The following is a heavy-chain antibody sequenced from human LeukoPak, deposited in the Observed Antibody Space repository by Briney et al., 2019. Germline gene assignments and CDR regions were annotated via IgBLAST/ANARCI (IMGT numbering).Heavy chain of an antibody. V-gene: IGHV4-39*07. CDR1: GASISSTTYY. Sequence: SETLSLTCTVSGASISSTTYYWGWIRQPPRKGLEWIASIYYSGSTYYNPSLKSRVTISLDTSKNQFSLKLSSVTAADTAVYYCARVGYSGSCYRGGKAFDIWGQGTMVTVSS. D-gene: IGHD1-26*01. CDR2: IYYSGST. CDR3: ARVGYSGSCYRGGKAFDI. J-gene: IGHJ3*02.